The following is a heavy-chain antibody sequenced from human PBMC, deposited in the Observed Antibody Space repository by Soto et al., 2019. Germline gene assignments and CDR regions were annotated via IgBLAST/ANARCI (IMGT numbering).Heavy chain of an antibody. Sequence: GGSLRLSCAASGFTFSSYAMRWVRQAPGKGLEWDSAISGSGGSTYYADSVKGRFTISRDNSKNTLYLQMNSLRAEDTAVYYCAKCTVIYGSGSYYDYWGQGTLVTVSS. CDR1: GFTFSSYA. CDR2: ISGSGGST. D-gene: IGHD3-10*01. J-gene: IGHJ4*02. CDR3: AKCTVIYGSGSYYDY. V-gene: IGHV3-23*01.